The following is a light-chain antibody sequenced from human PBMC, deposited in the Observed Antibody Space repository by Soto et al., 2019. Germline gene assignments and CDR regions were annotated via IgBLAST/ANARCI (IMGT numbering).Light chain of an antibody. CDR1: SSDIGAYNY. CDR2: EVN. V-gene: IGLV2-8*01. J-gene: IGLJ3*02. CDR3: TSYGGRDNLM. Sequence: QSVLTQPPSASGSPGHSVTISCTGTSSDIGAYNYVSWFQQHPGEAPKLIISEVNKRPSGVPDRFSGSKSGNTASLTVSGLQAEDEADYYCTSYGGRDNLMFGGGTQLTVL.